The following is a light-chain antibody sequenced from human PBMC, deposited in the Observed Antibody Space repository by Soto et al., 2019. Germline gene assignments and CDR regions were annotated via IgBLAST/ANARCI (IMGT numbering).Light chain of an antibody. Sequence: EIVLTQSPATLSLSPGERATLSCRASQSVSSYLACYQQKPGQAPRLLIYDSSNRATGIPARFSGSGSGTDFTLTISSLEPEDFAVHYCQQRSNWPPSFGGGTKVEIK. J-gene: IGKJ4*01. CDR2: DSS. CDR1: QSVSSY. V-gene: IGKV3-11*01. CDR3: QQRSNWPPS.